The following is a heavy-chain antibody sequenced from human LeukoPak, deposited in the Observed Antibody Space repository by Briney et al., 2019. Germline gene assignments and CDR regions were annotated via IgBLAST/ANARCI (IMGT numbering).Heavy chain of an antibody. CDR2: INHSGST. V-gene: IGHV4-34*01. D-gene: IGHD3-10*01. J-gene: IGHJ4*02. CDR3: ARTKVRGRFDY. CDR1: GGSFSGYN. Sequence: SETLSLTCAVYGGSFSGYNWSWIRQPPGKGLDWIGEINHSGSTNYNPSLKSRVTISVDTSKDQFSLKLSSVTAADTAVYYCARTKVRGRFDYWGQGTLVTVSS.